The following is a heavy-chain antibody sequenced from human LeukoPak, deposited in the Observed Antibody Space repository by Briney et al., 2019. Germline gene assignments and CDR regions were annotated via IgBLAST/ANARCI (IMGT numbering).Heavy chain of an antibody. CDR3: ARVNRNTIFGVVMDF. V-gene: IGHV4-30-4*08. CDR1: GGSISSGDYY. J-gene: IGHJ4*02. Sequence: PSETLSLTCTVSGGSISSGDYYWSWIRQPPGKGLEWIAYICYSGSAYYNPSLKSRLSISVDTSKNRFSLKLSSVTAADTAVYYCARVNRNTIFGVVMDFWGQGTLVTVSS. CDR2: ICYSGSA. D-gene: IGHD3-3*01.